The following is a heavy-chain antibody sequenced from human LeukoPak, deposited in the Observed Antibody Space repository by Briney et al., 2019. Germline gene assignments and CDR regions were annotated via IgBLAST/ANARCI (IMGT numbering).Heavy chain of an antibody. Sequence: SETLSLTCTVSGYSISSGYYWGWIRQPPGKGLEWIGSIYHSGSTYYNPSLKSRVTISVDTSKNQFSLKLSSVTAADTAVYYCARAYCSGGSCYSVWFDPWGQGTLVTVSS. CDR3: ARAYCSGGSCYSVWFDP. CDR2: IYHSGST. J-gene: IGHJ5*02. CDR1: GYSISSGYY. D-gene: IGHD2-15*01. V-gene: IGHV4-38-2*02.